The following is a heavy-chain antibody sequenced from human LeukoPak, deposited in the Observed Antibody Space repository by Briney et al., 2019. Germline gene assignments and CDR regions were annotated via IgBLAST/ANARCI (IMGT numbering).Heavy chain of an antibody. D-gene: IGHD2-2*01. CDR2: IHYSGSA. J-gene: IGHJ4*02. CDR1: GGTISNYY. CDR3: ARYYCASTRCPGIDY. V-gene: IGHV4-59*08. Sequence: SETLSLTCTVSGGTISNYYWSWIRQPPGKGLEWIGYIHYSGSAYYNPSLKSRLTISVDTSRNQFSLQLSSVTPADTAFYYCARYYCASTRCPGIDYWGQGTLVTVSS.